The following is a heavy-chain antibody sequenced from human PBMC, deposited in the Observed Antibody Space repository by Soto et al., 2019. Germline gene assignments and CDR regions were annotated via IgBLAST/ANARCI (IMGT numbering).Heavy chain of an antibody. CDR1: GGSISTGGLY. Sequence: QVQLQESGPGLVKPSQTLSLTCTVSGGSISTGGLYWHWRRQFPGKGLEWIGSIFYSGRTSDNPFLTSRVVMSIEASKNRVSLRLSSVTAADTAVYYCAQAIVFTGGDAFDLWGQGRLVTVSS. V-gene: IGHV4-31*03. J-gene: IGHJ3*01. CDR2: IFYSGRT. D-gene: IGHD1-1*01. CDR3: AQAIVFTGGDAFDL.